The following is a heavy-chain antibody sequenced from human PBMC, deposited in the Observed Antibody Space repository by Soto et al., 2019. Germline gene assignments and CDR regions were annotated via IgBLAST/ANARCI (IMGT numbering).Heavy chain of an antibody. V-gene: IGHV1-69*06. Sequence: QVQLVQSGAEVQKPGSSVKVSCKASGGTFSSYAISWVRQAPGQGLEWMGGIIPIFGTANYAQKFQGRVTITADKSTSTADMELSSLRSEDTAVYYCAPLYSSSWSRNWFDPWGHGTLVTVSS. CDR3: APLYSSSWSRNWFDP. D-gene: IGHD6-13*01. CDR1: GGTFSSYA. J-gene: IGHJ5*02. CDR2: IIPIFGTA.